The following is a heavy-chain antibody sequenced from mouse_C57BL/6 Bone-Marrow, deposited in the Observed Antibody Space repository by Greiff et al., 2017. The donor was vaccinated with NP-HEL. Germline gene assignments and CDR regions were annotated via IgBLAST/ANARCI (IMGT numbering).Heavy chain of an antibody. J-gene: IGHJ4*01. Sequence: EVKVVESGGGLVKPGGSLKLSCAASGSTFSSYAMSWVRQTPEKRLEWVATISDGGSYTYYPDNVKGRFTISRDNAKNNLYLQMSHLKSEDTAMYYCARFMITTTYYYAMDYWGQGTSVTVSS. CDR1: GSTFSSYA. V-gene: IGHV5-4*03. CDR3: ARFMITTTYYYAMDY. D-gene: IGHD2-4*01. CDR2: ISDGGSYT.